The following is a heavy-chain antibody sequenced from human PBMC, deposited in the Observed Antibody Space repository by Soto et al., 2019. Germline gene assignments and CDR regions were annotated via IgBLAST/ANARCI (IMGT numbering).Heavy chain of an antibody. Sequence: SETLSLTCTVSGGSISSGDYYWSWIRQPPGKGLEWIGYIYYSGSTYYNPSLKSRVTISVDTSKNQFSLKLSSVTAADTAVYYCARAERDVDTAMVFDYWGQGTLVTV. CDR2: IYYSGST. V-gene: IGHV4-30-4*01. D-gene: IGHD5-18*01. CDR3: ARAERDVDTAMVFDY. CDR1: GGSISSGDYY. J-gene: IGHJ4*02.